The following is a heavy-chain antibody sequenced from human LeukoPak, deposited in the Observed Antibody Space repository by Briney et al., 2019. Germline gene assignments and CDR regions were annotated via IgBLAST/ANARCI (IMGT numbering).Heavy chain of an antibody. D-gene: IGHD2-15*01. CDR1: GYTFTSYY. J-gene: IGHJ5*02. Sequence: ASVKVSCKASGYTFTSYYMHWVRQAPGQGLEWMGIINPSGGSTSYAQKFQGRVTMTGDTSSSTVYMELSSLRSEDTAVYYCATLKSGLVVAATGPYNWFDPWGQGTLVTVSS. CDR2: INPSGGST. V-gene: IGHV1-46*01. CDR3: ATLKSGLVVAATGPYNWFDP.